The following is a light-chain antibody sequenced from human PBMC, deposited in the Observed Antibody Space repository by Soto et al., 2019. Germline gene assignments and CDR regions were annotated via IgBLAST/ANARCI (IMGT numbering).Light chain of an antibody. CDR2: GIS. CDR1: QSVNSN. Sequence: VMTQSPATLSLSPGDSATLSCRASQSVNSNYLAWYQQHPCQPPRLLIYGISTRATGIPARFSGSGSGTEFSLTISSLQSEDFAVYYCQQYSKWPITFGQGTRLE. J-gene: IGKJ5*01. V-gene: IGKV3-15*01. CDR3: QQYSKWPIT.